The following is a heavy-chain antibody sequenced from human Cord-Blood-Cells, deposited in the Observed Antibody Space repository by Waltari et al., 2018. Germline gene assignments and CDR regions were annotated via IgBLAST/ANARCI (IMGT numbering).Heavy chain of an antibody. J-gene: IGHJ3*02. Sequence: QVTLKESGPVLVKPTETLTLTCTVSGFSLSNARMGVSWIRQPPGKAREWLAHIFSKDEKSYSTSLKSRLTISKDTSKSQVVLTMTNMDPVDTATYYCARIQGIQRAIFGVVISRGRGAFDIWGQGTMVTVSS. CDR2: IFSKDEK. CDR3: ARIQGIQRAIFGVVISRGRGAFDI. V-gene: IGHV2-26*01. CDR1: GFSLSNARMG. D-gene: IGHD3-3*01.